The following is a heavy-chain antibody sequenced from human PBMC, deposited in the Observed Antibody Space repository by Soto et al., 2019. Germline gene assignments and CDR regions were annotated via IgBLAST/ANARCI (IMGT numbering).Heavy chain of an antibody. CDR2: ISGSGGST. CDR1: GFTFSSYA. V-gene: IGHV3-23*01. CDR3: AKDRHSYGFFDY. Sequence: EVQLLESGGGLVQPGGSLRLSCAASGFTFSSYAMSWVRQAPGKGLEWVSTISGSGGSTYYADSVKGRFTISRDNSKNTLYLQMNSLRAEDTAVYYCAKDRHSYGFFDYWGQGTLVTVSS. D-gene: IGHD5-18*01. J-gene: IGHJ4*02.